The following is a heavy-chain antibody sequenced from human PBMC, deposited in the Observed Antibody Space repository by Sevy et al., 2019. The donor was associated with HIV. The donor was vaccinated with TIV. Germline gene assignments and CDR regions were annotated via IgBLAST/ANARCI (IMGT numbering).Heavy chain of an antibody. CDR3: AKVFHSDEFGAVTLDI. CDR2: ICGGDGST. J-gene: IGHJ3*02. Sequence: GGSLRLSCAASGFRFSSFAMIWVRQAPGKGLEWVSEICGGDGSTYYADSVKGRFTISRDNSKTTVYLQLSSLRAEDTALYYCAKVFHSDEFGAVTLDIWGQGTMVTVSS. CDR1: GFRFSSFA. D-gene: IGHD1-26*01. V-gene: IGHV3-23*01.